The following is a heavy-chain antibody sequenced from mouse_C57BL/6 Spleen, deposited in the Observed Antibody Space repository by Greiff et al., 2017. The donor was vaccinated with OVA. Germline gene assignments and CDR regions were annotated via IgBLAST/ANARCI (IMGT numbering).Heavy chain of an antibody. CDR3: ARHYGSKDY. CDR2: INPNNGGT. CDR1: GYTFTDYY. D-gene: IGHD1-1*01. J-gene: IGHJ2*01. Sequence: EVQLQQSGPELVKPGASVKISCKASGYTFTDYYMNWVKQSHGKSLEWIGDINPNNGGTSYNQKFKGKATLTVDKSSSTAYMELRSLTSEDSAVYYCARHYGSKDYWGQGTTLTVSS. V-gene: IGHV1-26*01.